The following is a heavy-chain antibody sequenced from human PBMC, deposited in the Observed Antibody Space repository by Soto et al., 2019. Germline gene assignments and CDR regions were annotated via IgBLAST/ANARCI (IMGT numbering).Heavy chain of an antibody. J-gene: IGHJ5*02. Sequence: PGGSLRLSCAASGFTFTSYAMHWVRQAPGKGLEWVAVISYDGGNKYYADSVKGRFTISRDNSKNTLYLQMNSLRAEDTAVYYCARDRYCSTTGCPHRRNWFDPWGQGTLVTVSS. CDR1: GFTFTSYA. D-gene: IGHD2-2*01. CDR2: ISYDGGNK. CDR3: ARDRYCSTTGCPHRRNWFDP. V-gene: IGHV3-30-3*01.